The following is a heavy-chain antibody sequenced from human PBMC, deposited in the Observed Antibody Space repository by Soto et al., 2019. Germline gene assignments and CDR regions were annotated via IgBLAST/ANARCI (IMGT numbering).Heavy chain of an antibody. V-gene: IGHV4-39*01. Sequence: SDTLSLTCTVPGGSISSSSYYWGWTRQPPGKGLEWIGSIYYSGSTYYNPSLKSRVTISVDTSKNQFSLKLSSVTAADTAVYYCASDRAKYYDFWSGYYYYYYGMDVWGQGTTVT. J-gene: IGHJ6*02. D-gene: IGHD3-3*01. CDR2: IYYSGST. CDR3: ASDRAKYYDFWSGYYYYYYGMDV. CDR1: GGSISSSSYY.